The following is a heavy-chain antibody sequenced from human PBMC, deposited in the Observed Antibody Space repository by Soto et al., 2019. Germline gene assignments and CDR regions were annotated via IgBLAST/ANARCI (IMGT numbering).Heavy chain of an antibody. CDR1: GYTFTSYG. D-gene: IGHD6-13*01. CDR2: ISAYNGNT. Sequence: ASVKVSCKASGYTFTSYGISWVRQAPGQELESMGWISAYNGNTNYAQKLQGRVTMTTDTSTSTAYMELRSLRSDDTAVYYCARVLGRIAAAGSYYYYGMDVWGQGTTVTVSS. J-gene: IGHJ6*02. V-gene: IGHV1-18*01. CDR3: ARVLGRIAAAGSYYYYGMDV.